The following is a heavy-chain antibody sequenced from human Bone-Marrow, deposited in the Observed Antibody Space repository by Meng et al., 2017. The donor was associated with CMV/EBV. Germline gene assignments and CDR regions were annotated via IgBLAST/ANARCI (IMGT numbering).Heavy chain of an antibody. CDR1: GGSVSSGSYY. Sequence: ESLKISCTVSGGSVSSGSYYWSWIRQPPGKGLEWIGYIYYSGSTNYNPSLKSRVTISVDTSKNQFSLKLSSVTAADTAVYYCARQRGEYCSSTSCPEDPYYYYYGMDVWGQGTTVTVSS. V-gene: IGHV4-61*01. J-gene: IGHJ6*02. CDR2: IYYSGST. CDR3: ARQRGEYCSSTSCPEDPYYYYYGMDV. D-gene: IGHD2-2*01.